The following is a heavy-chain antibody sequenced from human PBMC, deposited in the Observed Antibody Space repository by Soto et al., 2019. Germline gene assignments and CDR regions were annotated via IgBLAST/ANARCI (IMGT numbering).Heavy chain of an antibody. V-gene: IGHV4-59*08. CDR2: IYYGGST. J-gene: IGHJ4*02. CDR3: ARHNHS. CDR1: GDCISTDY. Sequence: SETLSITCTVSGDCISTDYWSWVRQSPGKGLEWIGFIYYGGSTNYNPSLKSRVTISVDTSKNQFSLKLSSVTAADTAVYYCARHNHSWGQRTLVTVSS.